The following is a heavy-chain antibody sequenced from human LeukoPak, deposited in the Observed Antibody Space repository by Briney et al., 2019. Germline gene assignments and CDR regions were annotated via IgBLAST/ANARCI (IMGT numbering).Heavy chain of an antibody. V-gene: IGHV4-30-2*01. J-gene: IGHJ3*02. CDR3: ARSVQWLVVVPAPKAFDI. Sequence: SQTLSLTCTVSGGSISSGGYYWSWIRQPPGKGLEWIGYIYHSGSTYYNPSLKSRVTISVDRSKSQFSLKLSSVTAADTAVYYCARSVQWLVVVPAPKAFDIWGQGTMVTVSS. CDR1: GGSISSGGYY. CDR2: IYHSGST. D-gene: IGHD2-2*01.